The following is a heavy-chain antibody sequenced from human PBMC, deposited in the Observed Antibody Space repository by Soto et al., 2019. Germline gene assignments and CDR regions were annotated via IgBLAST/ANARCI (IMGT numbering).Heavy chain of an antibody. D-gene: IGHD5-12*01. Sequence: EAHLVGSGGGLVQPGGSLRLSCAASGFAVSANYLSWVRQAPGKGLEWVSLIYSGGDTDYADSVRGRFTISRDNPKNTLYLQMNSLKAEDTAVYYCATRMATAPYWGQGALVNV. V-gene: IGHV3-66*01. CDR3: ATRMATAPY. J-gene: IGHJ4*02. CDR1: GFAVSANY. CDR2: IYSGGDT.